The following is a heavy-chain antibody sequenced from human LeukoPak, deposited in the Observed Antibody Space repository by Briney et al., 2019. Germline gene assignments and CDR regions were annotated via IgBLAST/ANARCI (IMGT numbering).Heavy chain of an antibody. CDR1: GGSFSGYY. CDR2: INHSGST. CDR3: ARDGSGSYYSDFDY. J-gene: IGHJ4*02. D-gene: IGHD3-10*01. Sequence: PSETLSLTCAVYGGSFSGYYWSWIRQPPGKGLEWIGEINHSGSTNYNPSLKSRVTISVDTSKNQFSLKLSSVTAADTAVYYCARDGSGSYYSDFDYWGQGTLVTVSS. V-gene: IGHV4-34*01.